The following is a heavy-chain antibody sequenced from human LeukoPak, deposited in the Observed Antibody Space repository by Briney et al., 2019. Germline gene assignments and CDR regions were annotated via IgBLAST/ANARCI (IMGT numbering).Heavy chain of an antibody. Sequence: PSQTLSLTCAVSGGSISSGGYSWSWIRQPPGKGLEWIGYIYHSGSTYYNPSLKSRVTISVDRSKNQFSLKLSSVTAADTAVYYCARDQGHCSGDSCLNWFDPWGQGTLVTASS. CDR2: IYHSGST. V-gene: IGHV4-30-2*01. J-gene: IGHJ5*02. CDR1: GGSISSGGYS. D-gene: IGHD2-15*01. CDR3: ARDQGHCSGDSCLNWFDP.